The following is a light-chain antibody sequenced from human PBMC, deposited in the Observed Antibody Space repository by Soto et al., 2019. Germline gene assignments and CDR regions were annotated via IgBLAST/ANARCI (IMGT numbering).Light chain of an antibody. CDR3: LQDINYPWT. Sequence: DIQMTQSPSTLSGSVGDRVTITCRASQTISSWLAWYQQKPGKPPKVLIYGASNLQSGVPPRFSGSGSGTDFTLAISSLQPEDSATHYCLQDINYPWTFGQGTKVDIK. V-gene: IGKV1-5*01. CDR1: QTISSW. CDR2: GAS. J-gene: IGKJ1*01.